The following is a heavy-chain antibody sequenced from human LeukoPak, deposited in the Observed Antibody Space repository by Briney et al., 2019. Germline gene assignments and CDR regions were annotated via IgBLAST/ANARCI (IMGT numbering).Heavy chain of an antibody. CDR2: IRYDGSNK. CDR3: AKESGRSWSRHFDY. D-gene: IGHD6-13*01. CDR1: RFVFSSSG. J-gene: IGHJ4*02. V-gene: IGHV3-30*02. Sequence: PGGSLRLSCEASRFVFSSSGMHWVRQAPGKGLEWVAFIRYDGSNKYYADSVKGRFTISRDNSKNTLYLQMNSLRAEDTAVYYCAKESGRSWSRHFDYWGQGTLVTVSS.